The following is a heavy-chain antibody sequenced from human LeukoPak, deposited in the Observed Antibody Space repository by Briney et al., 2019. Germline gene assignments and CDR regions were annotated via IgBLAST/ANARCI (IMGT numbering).Heavy chain of an antibody. Sequence: GPALVRPTQALALTCTFSGFSLSTTGVGVGWIRQSPGKALEWLALIYWDDDKRYSPSLKNRLTIAKDASRNLVVLTMTNVDPVDTATYYCAHRRGGYNWNHGDFDYWGQGTLVTVSS. CDR1: GFSLSTTGVG. V-gene: IGHV2-5*02. D-gene: IGHD1-14*01. CDR3: AHRRGGYNWNHGDFDY. J-gene: IGHJ4*02. CDR2: IYWDDDK.